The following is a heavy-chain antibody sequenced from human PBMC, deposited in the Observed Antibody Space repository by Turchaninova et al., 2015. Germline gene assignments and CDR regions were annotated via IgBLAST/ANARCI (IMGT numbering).Heavy chain of an antibody. J-gene: IGHJ4*02. CDR3: ARHQYRALQY. CDR1: GYSFTSYW. Sequence: EVQLVPSGAEVKKPGGSLRNHGKGSGYSFTSYWISGVRQMPGKGLEWMGSIDPSDSYTNYSPSFQGHVTISADRSISTAYLQWSSLKASDTAMFYCARHQYRALQYWGQGTLVTVPS. D-gene: IGHD6-6*01. CDR2: IDPSDSYT. V-gene: IGHV5-10-1*03.